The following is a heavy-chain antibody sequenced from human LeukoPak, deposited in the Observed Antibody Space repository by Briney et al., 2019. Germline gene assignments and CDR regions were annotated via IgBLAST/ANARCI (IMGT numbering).Heavy chain of an antibody. D-gene: IGHD4-11*01. Sequence: SETLSLTCTVSGGSIRGYYWSWIRQPPGRGLEWIGYIYYSGSTNYNPSLKSRVSISVDTSKNQFSLKLSSVTAADTAVYFCARGRVSSSTWYSTYYYYFYMDVWGKGTTVTVSS. V-gene: IGHV4-59*01. J-gene: IGHJ6*03. CDR1: GGSIRGYY. CDR3: ARGRVSSSTWYSTYYYYFYMDV. CDR2: IYYSGST.